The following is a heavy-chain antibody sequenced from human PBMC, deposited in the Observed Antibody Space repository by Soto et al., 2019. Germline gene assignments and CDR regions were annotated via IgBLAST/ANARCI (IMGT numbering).Heavy chain of an antibody. J-gene: IGHJ4*02. CDR1: GFTFSTQA. Sequence: EVQLLESGGGLVQPGGSLRLSCSASGFTFSTQAMAWVRQAPGKGLEWVSALISSGESPDYADSVKGRFTISRDNSKNTLYLHMTSLSADDKAVYYCAKELHGSGWSFAQWGQGTVVTVSS. CDR3: AKELHGSGWSFAQ. D-gene: IGHD6-19*01. CDR2: LISSGESP. V-gene: IGHV3-23*01.